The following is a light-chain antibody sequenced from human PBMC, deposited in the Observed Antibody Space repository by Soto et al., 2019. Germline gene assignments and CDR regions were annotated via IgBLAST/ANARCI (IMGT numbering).Light chain of an antibody. V-gene: IGKV1-39*01. CDR1: QSISSY. Sequence: DIQMTQSPSSLSASVGDRVTIPCRASQSISSYLNWYQQKPGKAAKLLIYAASSLQSGVPSRFSGSGSGTDFTLTISSLQPEDVATYYCQQSYSTPRTFGQGTKVDIK. J-gene: IGKJ1*01. CDR3: QQSYSTPRT. CDR2: AAS.